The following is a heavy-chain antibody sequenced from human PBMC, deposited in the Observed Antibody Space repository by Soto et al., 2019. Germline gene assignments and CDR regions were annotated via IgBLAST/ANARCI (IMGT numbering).Heavy chain of an antibody. CDR1: GFTFSSYA. Sequence: EVQLLESGGGLVQPGGSLRLSCAASGFTFSSYAMSWVRQAPGKGLEWVSAISGSGGSTYYADSVKGRFTISSDNSTNTLYLQMNSLRAEDTAVYYGAKVSQGLALLHFDLWGRGTLVTFSS. CDR3: AKVSQGLALLHFDL. J-gene: IGHJ2*01. D-gene: IGHD6-19*01. CDR2: ISGSGGST. V-gene: IGHV3-23*01.